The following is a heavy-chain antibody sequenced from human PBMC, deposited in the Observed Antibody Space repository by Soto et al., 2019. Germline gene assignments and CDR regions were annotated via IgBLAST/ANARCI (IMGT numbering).Heavy chain of an antibody. Sequence: AETLSLTCSVSGDSITTTFYYWAWIRQSPAKGLEWIGSISYTGNTYYNPSLKTRLIMSAYSSQSRFPPQLNSVTPEEKAVYYCAREHYTEYSSSSLGVWFDYRGKLTLVTIS. V-gene: IGHV4-39*06. CDR3: AREHYTEYSSSSLGVWFDY. CDR2: ISYTGNT. D-gene: IGHD6-6*01. CDR1: GDSITTTFYY. J-gene: IGHJ4*02.